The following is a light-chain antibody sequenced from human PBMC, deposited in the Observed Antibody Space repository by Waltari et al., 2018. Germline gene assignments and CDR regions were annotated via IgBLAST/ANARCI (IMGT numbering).Light chain of an antibody. CDR3: QVWDSGSGRPQVI. CDR1: NIGSKS. J-gene: IGLJ2*01. CDR2: DDN. Sequence: SYVLTQPPSVSVAPGQTAIITCGGDNIGSKSVHWYQQRAGQAPVLFVHDDNDRPSGIPERLSGANSGNTATLTISRVEAGDEADFYCQVWDSGSGRPQVIFGGGTRLTVL. V-gene: IGLV3-21*02.